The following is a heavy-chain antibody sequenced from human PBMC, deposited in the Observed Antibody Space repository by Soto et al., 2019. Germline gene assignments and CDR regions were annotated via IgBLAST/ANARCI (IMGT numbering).Heavy chain of an antibody. CDR3: ARTRTMVRGVPYY. D-gene: IGHD3-10*01. Sequence: SETLSLTCAVYGGSFSGYYWSWIRQPPGKGLEWIGEINHSGSTNYNPSLKSRVTISVDTSKNQFSRKLSSVTAADTAVYYCARTRTMVRGVPYYWGQGTLVTVSS. CDR1: GGSFSGYY. J-gene: IGHJ4*02. CDR2: INHSGST. V-gene: IGHV4-34*01.